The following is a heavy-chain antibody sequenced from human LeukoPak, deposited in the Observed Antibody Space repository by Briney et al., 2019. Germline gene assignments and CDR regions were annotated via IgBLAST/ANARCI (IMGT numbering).Heavy chain of an antibody. J-gene: IGHJ5*02. CDR3: VNFLLGA. CDR2: ISSST. V-gene: IGHV3-64D*09. CDR1: GFTFSSYA. Sequence: GGSLRLSCSDSGFTFSSYAMHWVRQAPGKGLEYVSAISSSTYYADSVKGRFTISRDNSKNTLYLQMSSLRAEDTAVYYCVNFLLGAWGQGTLVTVSS. D-gene: IGHD3-16*01.